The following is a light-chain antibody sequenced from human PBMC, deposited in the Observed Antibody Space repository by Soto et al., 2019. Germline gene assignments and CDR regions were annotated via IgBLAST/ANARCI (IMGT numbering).Light chain of an antibody. J-gene: IGKJ5*01. Sequence: EIVMTQSPAILSVSPGERATLSCRASQSVSSSYLAWYQQKPGQAPRLLIYGASSRATGIPDRFSGSGSGTDFTLTISSLEPEDFAVYYCQQRRSWPPTITFGQGTRLEI. CDR3: QQRRSWPPTIT. CDR2: GAS. V-gene: IGKV3D-20*02. CDR1: QSVSSSY.